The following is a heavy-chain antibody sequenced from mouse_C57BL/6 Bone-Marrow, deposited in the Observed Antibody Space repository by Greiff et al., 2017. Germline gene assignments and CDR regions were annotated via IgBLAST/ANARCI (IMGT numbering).Heavy chain of an antibody. V-gene: IGHV5-6*01. D-gene: IGHD1-1*01. J-gene: IGHJ2*01. CDR3: ARHVIYYGSFYYFDY. CDR2: ISSGGSYT. Sequence: EVQGVESGGDLVKPGGSLTLSCAASGFTFSSYGMSWVRQTPDKRLEWVATISSGGSYTYYPDSVKGRFTISRDNAKNTLYLQMSSLKTEDTAMYYCARHVIYYGSFYYFDYWGQGTTLTVSS. CDR1: GFTFSSYG.